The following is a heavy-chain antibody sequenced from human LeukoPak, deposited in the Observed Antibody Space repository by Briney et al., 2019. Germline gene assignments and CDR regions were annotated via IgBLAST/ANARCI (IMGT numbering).Heavy chain of an antibody. V-gene: IGHV3-7*01. CDR3: ARTDAFDI. CDR2: IKVDGSEK. CDR1: GFIFSDYW. Sequence: PGGSLRLSCAASGFIFSDYWMSWVRQAPGKGLEWVANIKVDGSEKYSVDSVKGRFTISRDNAKNSLYLQMNSLRAEDTAVYYCARTDAFDIWGQGTMVTVSS. J-gene: IGHJ3*02.